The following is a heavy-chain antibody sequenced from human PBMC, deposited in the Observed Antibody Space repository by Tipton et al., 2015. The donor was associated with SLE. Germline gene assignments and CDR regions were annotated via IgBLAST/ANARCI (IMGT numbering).Heavy chain of an antibody. V-gene: IGHV4-59*01. Sequence: GLVKPSETLSLICAVSGGSIRSYYWSWIRQTPEKGLEWIASIYHSGSTNSGSTKYNPSLESRVSTSLDTSKNQISLKLTSVTTADTAMYYCAGVSRDAFEIWGQGTMVTASS. CDR2: IYHSGSTNSGST. CDR1: GGSIRSYY. D-gene: IGHD5/OR15-5a*01. CDR3: AGVSRDAFEI. J-gene: IGHJ3*02.